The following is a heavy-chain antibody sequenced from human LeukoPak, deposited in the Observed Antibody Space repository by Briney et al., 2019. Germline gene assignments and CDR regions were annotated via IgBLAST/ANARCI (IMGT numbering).Heavy chain of an antibody. CDR3: ARVAVAGVIEYNWFDP. J-gene: IGHJ5*02. CDR2: IYPGDSDT. CDR1: GYPFTSYW. V-gene: IGHV5-51*01. D-gene: IGHD6-13*01. Sequence: GGPLQISCQGSGYPFTSYWIGWVRQMPGKGLEWMGIIYPGDSDTRYSPSFQGQVTISADKSISTAYLQWSSLKASDTAMYYCARVAVAGVIEYNWFDPWGQGTLVTVSS.